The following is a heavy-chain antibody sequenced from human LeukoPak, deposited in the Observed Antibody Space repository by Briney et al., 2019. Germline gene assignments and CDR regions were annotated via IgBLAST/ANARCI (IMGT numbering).Heavy chain of an antibody. V-gene: IGHV3-30-3*01. CDR1: GFTFSSYA. CDR2: ISYDGSNK. D-gene: IGHD5-24*01. Sequence: GGSLRLSCAASGFTFSSYAMRWVRQAPGKGLEWGAVISYDGSNKYYADSVKGRFTISRDNSKNTLYLQMNSLRAEDTAVYYCARGGWLQFSYYYYGMDVWGQGTTVTVSS. CDR3: ARGGWLQFSYYYYGMDV. J-gene: IGHJ6*02.